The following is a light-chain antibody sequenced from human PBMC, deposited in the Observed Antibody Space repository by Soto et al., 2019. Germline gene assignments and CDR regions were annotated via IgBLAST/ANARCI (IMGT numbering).Light chain of an antibody. V-gene: IGKV1-5*01. CDR3: QQYNDEPWT. J-gene: IGKJ1*01. CDR1: QNIGNW. Sequence: DIQMTQSPSTLSASVGDRVTITCRASQNIGNWLAWYQRKPGKTPDLLIYDASSLESGVPLRFSGSGSGTEFTLTISSLQTDDSATYYCQQYNDEPWTFGQGTKV. CDR2: DAS.